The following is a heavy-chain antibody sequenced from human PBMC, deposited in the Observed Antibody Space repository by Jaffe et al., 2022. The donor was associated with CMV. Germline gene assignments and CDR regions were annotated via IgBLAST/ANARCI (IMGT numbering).Heavy chain of an antibody. CDR3: AKGSYGDKWYGMDV. V-gene: IGHV3-9*01. CDR2: ISWNSGSI. J-gene: IGHJ6*02. Sequence: EVQLVESGGGLVQPGRSLRLSCAASGFTFDDYAMHWVRQAPGKGLEWVSGISWNSGSIGYADSVKGRFTISRDNAKNSLYLQMNSLRAEDTALYYCAKGSYGDKWYGMDVWGQGTTVTVSS. CDR1: GFTFDDYA. D-gene: IGHD4-17*01.